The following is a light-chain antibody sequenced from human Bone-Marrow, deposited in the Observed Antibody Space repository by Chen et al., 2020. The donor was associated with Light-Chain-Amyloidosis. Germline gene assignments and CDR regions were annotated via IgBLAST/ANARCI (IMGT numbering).Light chain of an antibody. V-gene: IGLV3-21*02. Sequence: SYVLTRPSSVPVAPGQTATIARGGNNIGSTSVHGYQQTPGQAPLLVAYDDSDRPSGIPERLSGSNSGNTATLTISRVEAGDEADYYCQVWDRSSDRPVFGGGTKLTVL. CDR3: QVWDRSSDRPV. CDR2: DDS. J-gene: IGLJ3*02. CDR1: NIGSTS.